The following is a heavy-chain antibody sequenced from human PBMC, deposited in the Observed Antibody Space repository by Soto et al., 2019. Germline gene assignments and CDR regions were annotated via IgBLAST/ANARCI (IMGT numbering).Heavy chain of an antibody. CDR2: IYYSGST. J-gene: IGHJ6*02. V-gene: IGHV4-59*01. CDR3: ARRGYGPGFPYYYGMDF. D-gene: IGHD5-18*01. CDR1: GGSMSSYY. Sequence: QVQLQESGPGLVKPSETLSLTCTVSGGSMSSYYWSWIRQPPGKGLEWIGYIYYSGSTNYNPSLKSRVTMSVDTPKNQFSLKLSSVTAADTAVYYCARRGYGPGFPYYYGMDFWGQGTTVTVSS.